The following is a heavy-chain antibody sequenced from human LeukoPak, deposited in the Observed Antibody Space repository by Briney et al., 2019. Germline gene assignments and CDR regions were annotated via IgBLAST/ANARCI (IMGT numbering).Heavy chain of an antibody. V-gene: IGHV4-4*07. CDR3: ARDSESSYQLLRVNWFDP. J-gene: IGHJ5*02. Sequence: SETLSLTCTVSGGSISSYYWSWIRQPAGKGLEWIGRIYTSGSTNYNPSLKSRVTMSVDTSKNQFSLKLSSVTAADTAVYYCARDSESSYQLLRVNWFDPWGQGTLVTVSS. CDR2: IYTSGST. D-gene: IGHD2-2*01. CDR1: GGSISSYY.